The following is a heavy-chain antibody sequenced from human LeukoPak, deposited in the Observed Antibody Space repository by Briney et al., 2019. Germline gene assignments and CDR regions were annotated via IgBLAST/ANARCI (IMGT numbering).Heavy chain of an antibody. V-gene: IGHV5-51*01. CDR2: IYPGDSNT. CDR3: ARHQYSGGWSYAFDI. J-gene: IGHJ3*02. Sequence: GESLKISCKGSGYSFTSYWIAWVRQMPGKGLEWMGIIYPGDSNTRYSPSFQGQVTISADKSISTAYLQWSSLKASDTAMYYCARHQYSGGWSYAFDIWGQGTMVTVSS. D-gene: IGHD6-19*01. CDR1: GYSFTSYW.